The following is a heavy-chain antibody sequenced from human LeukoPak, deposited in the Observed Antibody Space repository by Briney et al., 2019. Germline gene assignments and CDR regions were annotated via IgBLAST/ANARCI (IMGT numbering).Heavy chain of an antibody. D-gene: IGHD3-10*01. J-gene: IGHJ6*03. Sequence: ASVKVSCKASGYTFTSYYMHWVRQAPGQGLEWMGIINPSSGSTTYAQKFQGRVTMTRDMSTSTVYMELSSLRSEDTAVYYCARGVSWFVEIHGYMDVWGKGTTVTVSS. CDR2: INPSSGST. CDR3: ARGVSWFVEIHGYMDV. CDR1: GYTFTSYY. V-gene: IGHV1-46*01.